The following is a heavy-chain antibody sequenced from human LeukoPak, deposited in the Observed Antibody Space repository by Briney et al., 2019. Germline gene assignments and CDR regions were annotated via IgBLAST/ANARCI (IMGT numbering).Heavy chain of an antibody. J-gene: IGHJ4*02. D-gene: IGHD3-22*01. CDR1: GFTFSNYL. V-gene: IGHV3-74*01. Sequence: GGSLRLSCAASGFTFSNYLMHWVRQAPGKGLVWVSRISSDGTITSYAGSVKGRFTISRDNAKNTLYLQMNSLRAEDTAVYYCARDYYDSRGYYSAGFDYWGQGTLVTVSS. CDR2: ISSDGTIT. CDR3: ARDYYDSRGYYSAGFDY.